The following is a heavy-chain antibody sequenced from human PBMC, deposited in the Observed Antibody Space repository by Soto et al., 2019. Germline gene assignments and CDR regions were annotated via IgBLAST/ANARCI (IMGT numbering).Heavy chain of an antibody. Sequence: PSETLSLTCTVSGASISSGDYFWSWIRQSPGKGLQWIGYIYDSGSTYYNPSLKSRVTISVDTSKNQCSLKLSSVTAADTAVYYCARVGGYGMDVWGQGTTVTVSS. V-gene: IGHV4-30-4*01. J-gene: IGHJ6*02. CDR1: GASISSGDYF. D-gene: IGHD3-10*01. CDR3: ARVGGYGMDV. CDR2: IYDSGST.